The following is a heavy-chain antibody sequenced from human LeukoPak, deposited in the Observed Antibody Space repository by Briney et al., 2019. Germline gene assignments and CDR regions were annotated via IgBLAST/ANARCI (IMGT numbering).Heavy chain of an antibody. Sequence: ASVTVSFTASVYTFTAYYMHWVRQAPGQGLEWMGWINPNSGGTNYALKFQGRVTMTRDTSISTAYMEVSRLRSDDTAVYYCARGSSSWSPLGAFDIWGQGTMVTVSS. CDR2: INPNSGGT. V-gene: IGHV1-2*02. J-gene: IGHJ3*02. CDR3: ARGSSSWSPLGAFDI. D-gene: IGHD6-13*01. CDR1: VYTFTAYY.